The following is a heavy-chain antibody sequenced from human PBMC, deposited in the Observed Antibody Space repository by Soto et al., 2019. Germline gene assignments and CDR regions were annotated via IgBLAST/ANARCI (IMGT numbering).Heavy chain of an antibody. J-gene: IGHJ4*02. V-gene: IGHV4-31*02. CDR1: GGSISSGNYC. Sequence: SETLSLTCTVSGGSISSGNYCWSWIRQHPGKGLEWIGYIYYTGSTYYTPSLRSRVTMSVDTSKNQFSLRLTSVTAADTAVYYCARGKRLDYWGQGTLVTVSS. CDR2: IYYTGST. CDR3: ARGKRLDY.